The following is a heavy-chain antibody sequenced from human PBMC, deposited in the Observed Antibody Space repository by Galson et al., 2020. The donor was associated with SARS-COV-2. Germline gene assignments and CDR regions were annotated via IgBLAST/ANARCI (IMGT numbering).Heavy chain of an antibody. Sequence: SQTLSVTCTVSGGSISSAGYYWSWIRQHPGKGLEWIGYIYYSGSTYYNPSLKSRVTISVDTSKKQFSLKLSSVTAADTAVYYCARGYGGNLFFDYWGQGTLVTVSS. V-gene: IGHV4-31*03. CDR3: ARGYGGNLFFDY. CDR1: GGSISSAGYY. CDR2: IYYSGST. D-gene: IGHD2-21*01. J-gene: IGHJ4*02.